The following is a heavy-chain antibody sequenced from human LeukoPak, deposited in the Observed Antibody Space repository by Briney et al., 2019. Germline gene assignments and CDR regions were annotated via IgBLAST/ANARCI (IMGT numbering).Heavy chain of an antibody. V-gene: IGHV4-34*01. J-gene: IGHJ4*02. D-gene: IGHD3-22*01. CDR2: INHSGST. Sequence: SETLSLTCAVYGGSFSGYYWSWIRQPPGKGLEWIGEINHSGSTNYNPSLKSRVTISVDTSRNQFSLKLSSVTAADTAVYYCARHSYDSSGYYSGYYFDYWGQGTLVTVSS. CDR1: GGSFSGYY. CDR3: ARHSYDSSGYYSGYYFDY.